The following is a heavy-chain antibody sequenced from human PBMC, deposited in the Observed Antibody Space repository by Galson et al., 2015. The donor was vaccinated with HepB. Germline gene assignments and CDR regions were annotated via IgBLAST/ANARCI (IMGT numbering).Heavy chain of an antibody. V-gene: IGHV1-69*08. CDR2: IIPIFGTP. D-gene: IGHD6-6*01. J-gene: IGHJ4*02. CDR1: GGTFSSST. Sequence: SVKVSCKASGGTFSSSTITWVRQAPGQGLEWMGMIIPIFGTPKYAQRFQGRVTITADKSTNTAYMELTSLRSEDAAVYYCATVSDYSSSSFDSWGQGTLVTVSS. CDR3: ATVSDYSSSSFDS.